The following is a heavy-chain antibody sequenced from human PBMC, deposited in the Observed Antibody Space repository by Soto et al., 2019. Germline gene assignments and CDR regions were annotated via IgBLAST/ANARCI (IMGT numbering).Heavy chain of an antibody. CDR3: ARQGYYDLLSGYYLFDY. J-gene: IGHJ4*02. Sequence: QVQLQESGPGLVKPSETLFVTCTVSGGSTDSLYWSWVRQPPGKGLEWIGYVSYSGSTTYNPSLNSRVIVQIDTSKNQFSPKLTSVTAADTAVYYCARQGYYDLLSGYYLFDYWGQGILVTVSS. CDR2: VSYSGST. V-gene: IGHV4-59*08. CDR1: GGSTDSLY. D-gene: IGHD3-3*01.